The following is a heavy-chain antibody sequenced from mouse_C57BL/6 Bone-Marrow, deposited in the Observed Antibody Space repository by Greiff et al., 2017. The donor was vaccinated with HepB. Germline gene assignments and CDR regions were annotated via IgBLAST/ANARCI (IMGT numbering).Heavy chain of an antibody. Sequence: VQLQESGPGLVAPSQSLSITCTVSGFSFTSYAISWVRQPPGKGLEWLGVIWTGGGTNYNSALKSSLSISKDNSKSQIILKMNSLQTNDTARYYCDRDTDYGSNSYYFDYWGQGTTLTVSS. CDR2: IWTGGGT. J-gene: IGHJ2*01. D-gene: IGHD1-1*01. CDR1: GFSFTSYA. V-gene: IGHV2-9-1*01. CDR3: DRDTDYGSNSYYFDY.